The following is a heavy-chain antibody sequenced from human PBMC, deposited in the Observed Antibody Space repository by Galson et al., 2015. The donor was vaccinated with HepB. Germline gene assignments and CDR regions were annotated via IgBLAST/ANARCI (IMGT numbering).Heavy chain of an antibody. D-gene: IGHD5-18*01. V-gene: IGHV1-69*13. J-gene: IGHJ4*02. CDR3: ACGGYSYGVAY. CDR1: GGTFSSYA. Sequence: SVKVSCKASGGTFSSYAISWVRQAPGQGLEWMGGIIPILGTANYAQKFQGRVTITADESTSTAYMELSSLRSEDTAVYYCACGGYSYGVAYWGQGTLVTVSS. CDR2: IIPILGTA.